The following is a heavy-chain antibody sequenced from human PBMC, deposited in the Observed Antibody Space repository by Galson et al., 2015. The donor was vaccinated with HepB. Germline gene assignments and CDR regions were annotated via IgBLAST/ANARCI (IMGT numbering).Heavy chain of an antibody. CDR2: ISYDGSNK. V-gene: IGHV3-30-3*01. CDR1: GFTFRSYA. Sequence: SLRLSCAASGFTFRSYAMNCVRQTPGKGLEWVAVISYDGSNKYYAASVKGRFTISRDNSKNTLYLQMNSLSAEDTAVYYCGDGMDVWGQGTTVTVSS. CDR3: GDGMDV. J-gene: IGHJ6*02.